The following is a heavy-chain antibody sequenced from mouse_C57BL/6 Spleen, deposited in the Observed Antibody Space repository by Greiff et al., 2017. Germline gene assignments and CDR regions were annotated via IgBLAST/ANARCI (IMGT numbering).Heavy chain of an antibody. V-gene: IGHV1-50*01. CDR2: IDPSDSYT. D-gene: IGHD2-14*01. CDR1: GYTFTSYW. Sequence: VQLQQPGAELVKPGASVKLSCKASGYTFTSYWMQWVKQRPGQGLEWIGEIDPSDSYTNYNQKFKGKATLTVDTSSSTAYMQLSSLTSEDSAVYYCARRTLGRGYFDYWGQGTTLTVSS. J-gene: IGHJ2*01. CDR3: ARRTLGRGYFDY.